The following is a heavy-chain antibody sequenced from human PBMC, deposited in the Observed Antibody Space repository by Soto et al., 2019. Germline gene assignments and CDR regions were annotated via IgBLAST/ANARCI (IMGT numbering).Heavy chain of an antibody. J-gene: IGHJ4*02. CDR1: GFTFSSYW. CDR2: IKQDGSEK. D-gene: IGHD3-22*01. CDR3: AREEYYYDSSGYYYRPPYFDY. Sequence: PGGSLRLSCAASGFTFSSYWMSWVRQAPGKGLEWVANIKQDGSEKYYVDSVKGRLTISRDNAKNSLYLQMNSLRAEDTAVYYCAREEYYYDSSGYYYRPPYFDYRGQGTLVTVSS. V-gene: IGHV3-7*05.